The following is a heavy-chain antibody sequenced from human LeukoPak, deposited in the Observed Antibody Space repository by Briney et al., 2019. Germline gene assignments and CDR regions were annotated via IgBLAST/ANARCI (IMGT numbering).Heavy chain of an antibody. Sequence: ASVKVSCKASGYTFTGYWHWVRQAPGPGLEWMGRINPNSGGTDYAQKFQGRVTMTSDTSISTAYMELSSLISADTAVYYCARSLSGSHDAFDIWGQGTMVTVSS. CDR2: INPNSGGT. V-gene: IGHV1-2*06. CDR1: GYTFTGYW. D-gene: IGHD1-26*01. J-gene: IGHJ3*02. CDR3: ARSLSGSHDAFDI.